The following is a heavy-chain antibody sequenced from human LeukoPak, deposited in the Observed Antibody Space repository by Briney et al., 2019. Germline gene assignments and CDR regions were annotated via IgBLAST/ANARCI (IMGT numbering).Heavy chain of an antibody. J-gene: IGHJ4*02. CDR1: GYTFTGYY. CDR3: ARVLHAHIVVVTAILD. Sequence: ASVKVSCKASGYTFTGYYMHWVRQAPGQGLEWMGWINPNSGGTNYAQKFQGRVTMTRDTSISTAYMELRRLRSDDTAVYYCARVLHAHIVVVTAILDWGQGTLVTVSS. D-gene: IGHD2-21*02. CDR2: INPNSGGT. V-gene: IGHV1-2*02.